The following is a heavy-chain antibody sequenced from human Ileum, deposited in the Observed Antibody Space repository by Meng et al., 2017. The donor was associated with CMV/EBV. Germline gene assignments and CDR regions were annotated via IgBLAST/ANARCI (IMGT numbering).Heavy chain of an antibody. CDR2: ISYDGSNK. Sequence: QVQLGEAGGGVVPPGRSLRLSCAASGFTFSSYAMHWVRQAPGKGLEWVAVISYDGSNKYYADSVKGRFTISRDNSKNTLYLQMNSLRAEDTAVYYCARENHNYLDYWGQGTLVTVSS. CDR3: ARENHNYLDY. V-gene: IGHV3-30*14. D-gene: IGHD1-14*01. CDR1: GFTFSSYA. J-gene: IGHJ4*02.